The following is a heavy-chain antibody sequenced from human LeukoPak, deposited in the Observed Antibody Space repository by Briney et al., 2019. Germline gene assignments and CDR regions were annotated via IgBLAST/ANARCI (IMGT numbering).Heavy chain of an antibody. D-gene: IGHD4-23*01. CDR1: GGSNSSYY. CDR2: IYYSGGT. Sequence: SETLSLTCTVSGGSNSSYYWSWIRQPPGKGLEWIGYIYYSGGTNYNPSLKSRVTISVDTSKNQFSLGLTSVTAADTAVYYCARHPYGGNPYFDYWGQGTLVTVSS. V-gene: IGHV4-59*08. J-gene: IGHJ4*02. CDR3: ARHPYGGNPYFDY.